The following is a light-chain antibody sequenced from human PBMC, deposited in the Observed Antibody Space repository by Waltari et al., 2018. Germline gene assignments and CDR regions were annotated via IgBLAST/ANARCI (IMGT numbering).Light chain of an antibody. CDR2: GVN. Sequence: QSALTQPASVSGSPGQSITISCTGASSDVGYYILVSWYQQHPGKAPKLMIYGVNKRPSGVSKRFTGSESGHTAYLTISGLQAEDEADYYCCSYAGSNTLVFGGGTKLTVL. CDR1: SSDVGYYIL. CDR3: CSYAGSNTLV. J-gene: IGLJ2*01. V-gene: IGLV2-23*02.